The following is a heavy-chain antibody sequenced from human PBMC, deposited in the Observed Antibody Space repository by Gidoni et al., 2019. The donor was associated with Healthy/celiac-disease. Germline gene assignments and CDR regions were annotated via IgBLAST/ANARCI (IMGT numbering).Heavy chain of an antibody. CDR3: ARALYDSSGYNLTNWFDP. J-gene: IGHJ5*02. V-gene: IGHV3-30-3*01. CDR1: GFHFSSYA. Sequence: QVQLVESGGGVVQPGRALRLSCAASGFHFSSYAMHWVRQAPGKGLEWVAVRSYDGSNKYYADSVKGRFTISRDNSKNTLYLQMNSLRAEDTAVYYCARALYDSSGYNLTNWFDPWGQGTLVTVSS. D-gene: IGHD3-22*01. CDR2: RSYDGSNK.